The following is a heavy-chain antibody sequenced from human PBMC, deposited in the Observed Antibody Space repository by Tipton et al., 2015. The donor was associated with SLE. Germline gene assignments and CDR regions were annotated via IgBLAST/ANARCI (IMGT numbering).Heavy chain of an antibody. J-gene: IGHJ6*02. CDR2: ISGRGGSS. Sequence: SLRLSCAASRFTFSNFGMHWVRQAPGKGLEWVSGISGRGGSSDYADSVKGRFIISRDNSKNTLYLQMNSLRAEDTAVYYCAREGDILNGYYPRGYYYYYGMDVWGQGTTVTVSS. CDR1: RFTFSNFG. D-gene: IGHD3-9*01. CDR3: AREGDILNGYYPRGYYYYYGMDV. V-gene: IGHV3-23*01.